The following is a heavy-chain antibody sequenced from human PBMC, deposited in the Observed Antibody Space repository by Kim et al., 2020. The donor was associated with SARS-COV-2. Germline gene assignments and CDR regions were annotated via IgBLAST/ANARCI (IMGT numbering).Heavy chain of an antibody. Sequence: SVKVSCKASGCTFSSYAISWVRQAPGQGLEWMGGIIPIFGTANYAQTFQGRVTITADESTSTAYMELSSLRSEDTAVYYCARAPVQLCSSYWYFDRWGRGTLVTVSS. CDR1: GCTFSSYA. J-gene: IGHJ2*01. CDR3: ARAPVQLCSSYWYFDR. CDR2: IIPIFGTA. D-gene: IGHD5-18*01. V-gene: IGHV1-69*13.